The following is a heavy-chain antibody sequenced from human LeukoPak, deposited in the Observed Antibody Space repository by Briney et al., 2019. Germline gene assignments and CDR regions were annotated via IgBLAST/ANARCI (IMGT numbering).Heavy chain of an antibody. CDR1: GYTFTGYY. D-gene: IGHD3-10*01. V-gene: IGHV1-2*02. J-gene: IGHJ3*02. Sequence: APVKVSCKASGYTFTGYYMHWVRQAPGQGEEARGCINPNSGGTNYAQQFQGRVTMTKDRSISTDYMQLSRLRADGPAVSHFATEWGGYGSWSYYNEVGSFDIWGQGTMVTVSS. CDR3: ATEWGGYGSWSYYNEVGSFDI. CDR2: INPNSGGT.